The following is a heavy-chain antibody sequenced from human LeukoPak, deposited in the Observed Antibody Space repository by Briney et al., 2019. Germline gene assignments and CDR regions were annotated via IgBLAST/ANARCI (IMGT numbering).Heavy chain of an antibody. Sequence: GASVKVSCKASGYTFTGYYMHWVRQAPGQGLEWMGRINPNSGGTNYAQKFQGRVTMTRDTSISTAYMELSRLRSDDTAVYYCARDRTPYCSGGSCYYNDYWGQGTLVTVSS. D-gene: IGHD2-15*01. J-gene: IGHJ4*02. CDR1: GYTFTGYY. V-gene: IGHV1-2*06. CDR3: ARDRTPYCSGGSCYYNDY. CDR2: INPNSGGT.